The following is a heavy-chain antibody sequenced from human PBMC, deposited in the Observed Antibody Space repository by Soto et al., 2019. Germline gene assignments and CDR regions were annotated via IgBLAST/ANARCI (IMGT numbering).Heavy chain of an antibody. J-gene: IGHJ4*02. CDR3: ARDPGYSYGYN. Sequence: GASVKVSCTASGYTFTSYGISWVRQAPGQRLEWMGWINAGNGNTKYSQKFQGRVTITRDTSASTAYMELSSLRSEDTAVYYCARDPGYSYGYNWGQGTLVTVSS. D-gene: IGHD5-18*01. CDR1: GYTFTSYG. V-gene: IGHV1-3*01. CDR2: INAGNGNT.